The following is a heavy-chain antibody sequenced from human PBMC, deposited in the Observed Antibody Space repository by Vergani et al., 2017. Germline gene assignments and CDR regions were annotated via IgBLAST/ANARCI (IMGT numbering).Heavy chain of an antibody. CDR3: VCRSTSPPGCFDC. V-gene: IGHV4-39*01. CDR1: GDSINNGNYS. J-gene: IGHJ4*02. D-gene: IGHD2-2*01. CDR2: VYYNGST. Sequence: QLQLQESGPGLVKPSETLSLTCIVSGDSINNGNYSWGWIRQPPGKGLEWIGSVYYNGSTYYNPSLKSRVTTSVDASKNQFSLKLTSVTAADTAVYRCVCRSTSPPGCFDCWCQGTLVIVSS.